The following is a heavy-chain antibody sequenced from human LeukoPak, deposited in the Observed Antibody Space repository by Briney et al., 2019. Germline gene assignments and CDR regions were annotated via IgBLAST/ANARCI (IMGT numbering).Heavy chain of an antibody. CDR2: INPSGGST. CDR3: ASPLYSYEGSQSYYYGMDV. Sequence: ASVKVSCKASGYTFTSYYMHWVRQAPGQGLEWMGIINPSGGSTSYAQKFQGRVTITADKSTSTAYMELSSLRSEDTAVYYCASPLYSYEGSQSYYYGMDVWGQGTTVTVSS. CDR1: GYTFTSYY. D-gene: IGHD5-18*01. J-gene: IGHJ6*02. V-gene: IGHV1-46*01.